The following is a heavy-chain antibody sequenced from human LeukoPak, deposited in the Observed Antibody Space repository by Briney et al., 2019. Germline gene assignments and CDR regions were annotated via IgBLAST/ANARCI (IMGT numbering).Heavy chain of an antibody. Sequence: PGGSLRLSCAASGFTFSGYPMHWVRQAPGKGLEWVAIISDDGTKKYYADSVKGRFTISRDNAKNTLYLQMNSLRAEDTAVYYCARVVGATPPVYFDYWGQGTLVTVSS. D-gene: IGHD1-26*01. CDR2: ISDDGTKK. CDR1: GFTFSGYP. V-gene: IGHV3-30*04. CDR3: ARVVGATPPVYFDY. J-gene: IGHJ4*02.